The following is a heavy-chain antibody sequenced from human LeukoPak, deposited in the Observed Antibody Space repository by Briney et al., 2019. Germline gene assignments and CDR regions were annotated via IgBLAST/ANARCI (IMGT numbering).Heavy chain of an antibody. D-gene: IGHD6-19*01. CDR2: IAYDESNK. CDR1: GFIFSNYG. V-gene: IGHV3-30*18. Sequence: GGSLRLSCAASGFIFSNYGMHWVRQAPGKGLEWVAVIAYDESNKYYADSVKGRFTISRDNSKNTLYLQMNSLRAEDTAVYYCAKVPMDAGWLVLDYWGQGTLVTVSS. CDR3: AKVPMDAGWLVLDY. J-gene: IGHJ4*02.